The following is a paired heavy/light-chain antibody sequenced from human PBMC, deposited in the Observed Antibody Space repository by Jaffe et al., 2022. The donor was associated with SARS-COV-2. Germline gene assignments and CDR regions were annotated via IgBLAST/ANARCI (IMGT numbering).Light chain of an antibody. V-gene: IGLV7-43*01. J-gene: IGLJ3*02. Sequence: QTVVTQEPSLTVSPGGTVTLTCASSTGVVTSGHYPNWFQQKPGQAPRALFYSTTNKHSWTPARFSGSLLGGEAVLTLSGVQPEDEAEYYCLLYYGGSWVFGGGTKLTVL. CDR2: STT. CDR1: TGVVTSGHY. CDR3: LLYYGGSWV.
Heavy chain of an antibody. V-gene: IGHV7-4-1*02. J-gene: IGHJ4*02. CDR1: GYTFSTYA. D-gene: IGHD5-12*01. CDR3: ARDGPSGSYFDY. CDR2: INTKTGNP. Sequence: QVQLVQSGSELKKPGASVRVSCKASGYTFSTYAMSWVRQAPGQGLEWMGWINTKTGNPTYAQGFTGRFVFSLDTSVSTAYLQISSLKAEDTAIYYCARDGPSGSYFDYWGQGTLVTVSS.